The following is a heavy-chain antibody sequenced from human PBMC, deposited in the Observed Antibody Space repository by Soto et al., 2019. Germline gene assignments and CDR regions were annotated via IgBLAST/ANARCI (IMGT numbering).Heavy chain of an antibody. CDR1: GFTFSSYS. CDR2: ISSSSSYI. V-gene: IGHV3-21*01. J-gene: IGHJ6*02. CDR3: AREKIYDILTGYYLGSAVGPGNYGMDV. Sequence: GGSLRLSCAASGFTFSSYSMNWVRQAPGKGLEWVSSISSSSSYIYYADSVKGRFTISRDNAKNSLYLQMNSLRAEDTAVYYCAREKIYDILTGYYLGSAVGPGNYGMDVWGQGTTVTVSS. D-gene: IGHD3-9*01.